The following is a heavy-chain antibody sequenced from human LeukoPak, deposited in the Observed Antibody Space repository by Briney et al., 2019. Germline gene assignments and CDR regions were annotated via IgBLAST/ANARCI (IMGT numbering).Heavy chain of an antibody. Sequence: ASVKVSCKASGYTFTLYGIGWVRQAPGQGLEWMGWIRPYNGDTNYAQKFQGRVTMTTDTPANTAYMELRSLRSDDTAVYYCARGATNYIDHWGQGTLVTVSS. CDR2: IRPYNGDT. CDR3: ARGATNYIDH. V-gene: IGHV1-18*01. J-gene: IGHJ4*02. CDR1: GYTFTLYG.